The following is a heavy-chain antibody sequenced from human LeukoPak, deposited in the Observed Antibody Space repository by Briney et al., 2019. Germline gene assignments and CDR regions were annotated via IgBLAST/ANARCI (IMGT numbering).Heavy chain of an antibody. CDR2: IYYSGNT. D-gene: IGHD3-22*01. V-gene: IGHV4-39*07. Sequence: SETLSLTCTVSGGSISSSSYYWGWIRQPPGKGLEWIGSIYYSGNTFYNPSLKSRVTISEDKSKNQFSLIMSSVTAADTAVYYCAKGDRGGWLDFDSWGQGTLVTVSS. J-gene: IGHJ4*02. CDR1: GGSISSSSYY. CDR3: AKGDRGGWLDFDS.